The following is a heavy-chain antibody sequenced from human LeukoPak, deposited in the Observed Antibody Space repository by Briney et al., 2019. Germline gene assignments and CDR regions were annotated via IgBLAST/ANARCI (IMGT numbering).Heavy chain of an antibody. J-gene: IGHJ4*02. CDR3: AAPSTVTDY. Sequence: PGGSLRLSCAASRFTFSGYAMSWVRQAPGKGLEWVSAISGSGDTTYYADSVKGRFTISRDNSKNTLYLQMHSLRVEDTAVYYCAAPSTVTDYWGQGTLVTVSS. D-gene: IGHD3-16*02. V-gene: IGHV3-23*01. CDR1: RFTFSGYA. CDR2: ISGSGDTT.